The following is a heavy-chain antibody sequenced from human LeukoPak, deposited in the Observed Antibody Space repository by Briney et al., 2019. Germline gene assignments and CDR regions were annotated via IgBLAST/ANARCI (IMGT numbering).Heavy chain of an antibody. CDR2: ISSSGSTI. V-gene: IGHV3-48*03. CDR1: GFTFSSYE. J-gene: IGHJ2*01. D-gene: IGHD3-16*01. Sequence: GGSLRLSCAASGFTFSSYEMTWIRQAPGKGLEWVSYISSSGSTIYYADSVKGRFTISRDNAKNSLYLQMNSLRAEDTAVYYCARVFAKWYSDLWGRGTLVTVSS. CDR3: ARVFAKWYSDL.